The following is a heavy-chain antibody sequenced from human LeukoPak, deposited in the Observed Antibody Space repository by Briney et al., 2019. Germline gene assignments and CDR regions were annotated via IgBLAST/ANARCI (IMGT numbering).Heavy chain of an antibody. V-gene: IGHV1-2*02. CDR3: ARDTGPDILTGYYRSYYYYGMDV. CDR1: GYTSTGYY. J-gene: IGHJ6*02. D-gene: IGHD3-9*01. Sequence: ASVKVSCKASGYTSTGYYMHWVRQAPGQGLEWMGWINPNSGGTNYAQKFQGRVTMTRDTSISTAYMELSRLRSDDTAVYYCARDTGPDILTGYYRSYYYYGMDVWGQGTTVTVSS. CDR2: INPNSGGT.